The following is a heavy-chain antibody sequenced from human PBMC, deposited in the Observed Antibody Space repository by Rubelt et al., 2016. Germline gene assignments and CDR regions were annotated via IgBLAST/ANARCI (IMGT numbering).Heavy chain of an antibody. J-gene: IGHJ3*02. V-gene: IGHV4-39*07. D-gene: IGHD1-26*01. CDR3: EGVGGVTAARDI. Sequence: QLQLQESGPGLVKPSETLSLTCTVSGGSIISSSYYWGWIRQFPGKGLEWIGTIYYGGSTSYNPSLKSRITISVDTSKNQFPLKMTAGPAGDTAVYYGEGVGGVTAARDIWGQGTMVTVSS. CDR1: GGSIISSSYY. CDR2: IYYGGST.